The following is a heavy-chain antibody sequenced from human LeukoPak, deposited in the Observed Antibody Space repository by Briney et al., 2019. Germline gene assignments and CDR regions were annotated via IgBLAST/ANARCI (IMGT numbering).Heavy chain of an antibody. CDR2: ISSSSYI. CDR1: GVTFSSYS. V-gene: IGHV3-21*04. D-gene: IGHD3-9*01. CDR3: AKSMDYDILTGSYNGFDY. J-gene: IGHJ4*02. Sequence: GGALRLSCAASGVTFSSYSMNWGRQAPGKGLEWVSSISSSSYIYYSDSVKGRFTISRDNAKNSLYLQMNSLRAEDTALYYCAKSMDYDILTGSYNGFDYWGQGTLVTVSS.